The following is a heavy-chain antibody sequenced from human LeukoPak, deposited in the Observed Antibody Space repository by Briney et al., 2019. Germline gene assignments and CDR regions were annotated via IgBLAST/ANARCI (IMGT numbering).Heavy chain of an antibody. CDR3: ARAPFTRRRAAGRQSFDY. V-gene: IGHV5-51*01. Sequence: GESLKISCKGSGYSFNNYWIGCVRQMPGKGLEWMGIIYPGDSDTRYSPSFQGQVTISADKSISTAYLQWTSLKASDTAMYYCARAPFTRRRAAGRQSFDYWGRVTRVIVSS. J-gene: IGHJ4*02. D-gene: IGHD1-1*01. CDR2: IYPGDSDT. CDR1: GYSFNNYW.